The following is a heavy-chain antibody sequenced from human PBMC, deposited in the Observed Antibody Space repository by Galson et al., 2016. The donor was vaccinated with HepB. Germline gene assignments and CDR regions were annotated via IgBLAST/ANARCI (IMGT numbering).Heavy chain of an antibody. J-gene: IGHJ4*02. CDR2: INPNSGGT. CDR3: TRAPIRDDILTGFFTPPRDFDY. D-gene: IGHD3-9*01. CDR1: GYTFTDYY. Sequence: SVKVSCKASGYTFTDYYMHWVRQPPGQGLEWMGWINPNSGGTNYAQKFQGRVTMTRDTSISTAYLELSRPISGDTAVYYCTRAPIRDDILTGFFTPPRDFDYWGQGTLVTVSS. V-gene: IGHV1-2*02.